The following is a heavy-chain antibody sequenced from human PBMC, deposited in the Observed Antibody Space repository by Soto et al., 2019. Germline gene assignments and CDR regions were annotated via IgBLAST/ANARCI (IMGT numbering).Heavy chain of an antibody. V-gene: IGHV3-30-3*01. Sequence: ESVGGVVQPGRSLRLSCAASGFTFSSYAMHWVRQAPGKGLEWVAVISYDGSNKYYADSVKGRFTISRDNSKNTLYLQLNSLRAEDTAVYYCARCGDLVVVVAATLDYYGMDVWGQGTTVTVSS. J-gene: IGHJ6*02. CDR1: GFTFSSYA. CDR3: ARCGDLVVVVAATLDYYGMDV. D-gene: IGHD2-15*01. CDR2: ISYDGSNK.